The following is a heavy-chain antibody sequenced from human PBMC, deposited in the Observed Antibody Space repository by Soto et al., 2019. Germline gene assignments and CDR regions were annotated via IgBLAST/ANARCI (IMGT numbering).Heavy chain of an antibody. V-gene: IGHV3-74*01. CDR2: VNTDGSST. Sequence: GGSLRLSCVASGFTFSNYWMHWVLEAPGKGLVWVSRVNTDGSSTSYAASVKGRFTISRDNAKNTLYLQLNSLRAEDPAVYCCPSGFWHNGVCLEVWGQGTTVTVSS. CDR3: PSGFWHNGVCLEV. D-gene: IGHD2-8*01. CDR1: GFTFSNYW. J-gene: IGHJ6*02.